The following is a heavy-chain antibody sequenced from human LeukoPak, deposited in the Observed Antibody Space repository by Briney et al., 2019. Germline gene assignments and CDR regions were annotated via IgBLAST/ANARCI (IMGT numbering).Heavy chain of an antibody. Sequence: ASVKVSCKASGYTFTSYDINWVRQATGQGLEWMGWMNPNSGNTGYAQKFQGRVTMTRNTSISTAYMELSSLRSEDKAVYYCARGPPTDYYDSSGIIWGQGTLVTVSS. J-gene: IGHJ4*02. D-gene: IGHD3-22*01. CDR2: MNPNSGNT. CDR1: GYTFTSYD. V-gene: IGHV1-8*01. CDR3: ARGPPTDYYDSSGII.